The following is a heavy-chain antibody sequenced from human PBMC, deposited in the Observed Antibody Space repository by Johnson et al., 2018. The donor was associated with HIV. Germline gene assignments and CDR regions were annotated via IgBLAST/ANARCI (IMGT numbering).Heavy chain of an antibody. J-gene: IGHJ3*02. Sequence: VQLVESGGGLVQPGRSLRLSCAASGFTFDDYAMHWVRQAPGKGLEWVSGISWNSGSIGYADSVKGRFTISSDKTTVYLQMNSLKTEDTAVYYCSTDSRYSDSSGYYYWLGRGAFDIWGQGTMVTVSS. CDR1: GFTFDDYA. D-gene: IGHD3-22*01. V-gene: IGHV3-9*01. CDR3: STDSRYSDSSGYYYWLGRGAFDI. CDR2: ISWNSGSI.